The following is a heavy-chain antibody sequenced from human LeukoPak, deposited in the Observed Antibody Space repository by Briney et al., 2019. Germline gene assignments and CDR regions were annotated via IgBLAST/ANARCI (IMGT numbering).Heavy chain of an antibody. J-gene: IGHJ4*02. CDR3: ARSPRRFTMVRGVIYFDY. Sequence: PVASVTVSCKASGYTFTGYYMHWVRQAPGQGLEWMGWINPNSGGTNYAQKSQGRVTITRDTSISTAYMELSRLRSDATAVYYCARSPRRFTMVRGVIYFDYWGQGTLVTVSS. D-gene: IGHD3-10*01. CDR2: INPNSGGT. V-gene: IGHV1-2*02. CDR1: GYTFTGYY.